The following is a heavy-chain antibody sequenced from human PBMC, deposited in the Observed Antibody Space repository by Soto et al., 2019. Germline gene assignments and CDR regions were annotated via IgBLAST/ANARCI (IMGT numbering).Heavy chain of an antibody. CDR1: GYTFTSYG. J-gene: IGHJ4*02. Sequence: ASVKVSCKASGYTFTSYGISWVRQAPGQGLEWMGWISAYNGNTNYAQKLQGRVTMTTDTSTSTAYMELRSLRSDDTAVYYCARTLPGSSSWYELDYWGQGTLVTVSS. CDR3: ARTLPGSSSWYELDY. D-gene: IGHD6-13*01. V-gene: IGHV1-18*01. CDR2: ISAYNGNT.